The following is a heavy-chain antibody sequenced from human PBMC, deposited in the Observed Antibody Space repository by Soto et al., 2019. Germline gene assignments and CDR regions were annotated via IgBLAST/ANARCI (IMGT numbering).Heavy chain of an antibody. CDR1: GYTFTNYA. V-gene: IGHV1-3*01. J-gene: IGHJ6*02. CDR2: INAGNGNT. CDR3: ARGYDFWRGMDV. Sequence: GASVKVSCKASGYTFTNYAMHWVRQAPGQRLEWMGWINAGNGNTKYSQKFQGRVTITRDTSASTAYMELSSLRFEDTAMYYCARGYDFWRGMDVWGQGTTVTVSS. D-gene: IGHD3-3*01.